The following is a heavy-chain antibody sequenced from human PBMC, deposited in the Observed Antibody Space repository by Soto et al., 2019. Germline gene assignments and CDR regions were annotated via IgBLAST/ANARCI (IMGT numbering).Heavy chain of an antibody. D-gene: IGHD3-16*01. J-gene: IGHJ6*02. V-gene: IGHV1-8*01. Sequence: QAHLEQSGAEVKRPGASVKVSCKASGYTFNDFDINWLRQASGQGPEWMGWMNAKSGDTFFAQRLQGKFNMTWDTSLSTAYMEVGSLTADDTAMYYCARGNPFNYAGFDVWGQGTTVAVSS. CDR3: ARGNPFNYAGFDV. CDR2: MNAKSGDT. CDR1: GYTFNDFD.